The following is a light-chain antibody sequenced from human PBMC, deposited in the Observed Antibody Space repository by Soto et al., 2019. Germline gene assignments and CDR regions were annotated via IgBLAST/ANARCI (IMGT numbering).Light chain of an antibody. CDR2: EVN. V-gene: IGLV2-8*01. J-gene: IGLJ1*01. CDR1: SSDIGYYNF. Sequence: QSALTQPPSASGSPGQSVTISCTGTSSDIGYYNFVAWYQQNPGKAPRLLIYEVNKRPSGGPDRFSGSKSGNTASLPVSALQAADEADYYCTSYAGSDVPYVFGTGTKVTVL. CDR3: TSYAGSDVPYV.